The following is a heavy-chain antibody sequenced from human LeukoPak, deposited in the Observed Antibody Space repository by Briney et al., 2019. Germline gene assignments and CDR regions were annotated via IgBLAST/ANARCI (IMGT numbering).Heavy chain of an antibody. CDR3: ARAQPPYSSSWYGYFQH. J-gene: IGHJ1*01. D-gene: IGHD6-13*01. V-gene: IGHV3-11*06. Sequence: PGGSLRLSCAASGFTFSDYYMSWIRQAPGKGLEWVSYISSSSSYTNYADSVKGRFTISRDNAKNSLYLQMNSLRAEDTAVCYCARAQPPYSSSWYGYFQHWGQGTLVTVSS. CDR2: ISSSSSYT. CDR1: GFTFSDYY.